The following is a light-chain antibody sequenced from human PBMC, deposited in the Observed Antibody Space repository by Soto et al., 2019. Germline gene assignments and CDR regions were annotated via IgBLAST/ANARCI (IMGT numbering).Light chain of an antibody. CDR1: QSISSN. V-gene: IGKV3-20*01. Sequence: ETVMTQSPATLSVSPGERSTLSCRASQSISSNLAWFQQKPGQAPRLLIYGASSRATGIPDRFSGSGSGTDFTLTIRRLEPEDFAVYYCQQYGSSLGVTFGGGTTGDIK. CDR3: QQYGSSLGVT. CDR2: GAS. J-gene: IGKJ4*01.